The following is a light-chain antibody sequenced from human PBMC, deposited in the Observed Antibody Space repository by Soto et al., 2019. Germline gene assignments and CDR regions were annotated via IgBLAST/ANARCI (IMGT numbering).Light chain of an antibody. V-gene: IGLV2-14*03. J-gene: IGLJ2*01. Sequence: QSALTQPASESGYPGQSITISCTGSSTDVGGYNYVSWHQQHPGKAPKLMIFDVTKRPSGVSNRFSGSKSGDTASLTISGLQAEDEADYYCSSYTRDKTVLFGGGTKLTVL. CDR3: SSYTRDKTVL. CDR1: STDVGGYNY. CDR2: DVT.